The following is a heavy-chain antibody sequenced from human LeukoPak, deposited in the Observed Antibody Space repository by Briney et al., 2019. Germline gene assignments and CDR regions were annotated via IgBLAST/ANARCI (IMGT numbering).Heavy chain of an antibody. CDR1: GFTFSSYK. CDR2: ISGDSRYI. CDR3: ARDPGTVADTYFDY. D-gene: IGHD6-19*01. J-gene: IGHJ4*02. V-gene: IGHV3-21*01. Sequence: GASLRLSCAASGFTFSSYKMNCVRQAPGKGLEWVSSISGDSRYIYYADSLKGRFTISRDNAKNSLHLQMNSLRAEDTAVYYCARDPGTVADTYFDYWGPGTLVTVSS.